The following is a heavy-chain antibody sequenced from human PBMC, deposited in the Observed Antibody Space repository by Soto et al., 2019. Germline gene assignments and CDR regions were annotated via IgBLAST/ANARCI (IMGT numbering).Heavy chain of an antibody. Sequence: SETLSLTCIVSGGSVRSGTYYWSWIRQSPGKGLEWIGYIYYSGDTNYNPSLKSRVTVSVDTSQNRFSLKLRSVTAADTAVYFCARALRGYDWNRRTDYFHGLDVWGQGTTVTVS. V-gene: IGHV4-61*03. J-gene: IGHJ6*02. CDR1: GGSVRSGTYY. CDR2: IYYSGDT. D-gene: IGHD1-20*01. CDR3: ARALRGYDWNRRTDYFHGLDV.